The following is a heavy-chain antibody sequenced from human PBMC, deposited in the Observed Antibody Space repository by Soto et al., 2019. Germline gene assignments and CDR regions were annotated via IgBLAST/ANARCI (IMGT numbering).Heavy chain of an antibody. D-gene: IGHD2-15*01. CDR1: GDSVSSNSAA. CDR2: TYYRSKWYN. CDR3: AREGGYCSGGSCYSTFDY. Sequence: SQTLSLTCAISGDSVSSNSAAWNWIRQSPSRGLEWLGRTYYRSKWYNDYAVSVKSRITINPDTSKNQFSLQLNSVTPEDTAVYYCAREGGYCSGGSCYSTFDYWGQGTLVTVSS. J-gene: IGHJ4*02. V-gene: IGHV6-1*01.